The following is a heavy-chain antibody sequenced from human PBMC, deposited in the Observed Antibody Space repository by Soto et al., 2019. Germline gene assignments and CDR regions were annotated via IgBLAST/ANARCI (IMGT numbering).Heavy chain of an antibody. D-gene: IGHD3-10*01. CDR1: GYSFTSYW. CDR2: IYPGDSDT. Sequence: PGESLKISCKGSGYSFTSYWIGWVRQMPGKGLEWMGIIYPGDSDTRYSPSIQGQVTISADKSISTAYLQWSSLKASDTVMYYCARLIYYHASGSYYSYFDYWGQGTLVTVSS. V-gene: IGHV5-51*01. CDR3: ARLIYYHASGSYYSYFDY. J-gene: IGHJ4*02.